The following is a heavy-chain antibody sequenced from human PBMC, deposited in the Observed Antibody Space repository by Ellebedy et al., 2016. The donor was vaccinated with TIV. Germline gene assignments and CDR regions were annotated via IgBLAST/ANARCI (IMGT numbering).Heavy chain of an antibody. J-gene: IGHJ4*02. CDR1: GFTFSSYG. CDR3: AKSKRSYYEN. V-gene: IGHV3-NL1*01. CDR2: IYSGGST. D-gene: IGHD1-26*01. Sequence: PGGSLRLSCAASGFTFSSYGMHWVRQAPGKGLEWVSVIYSGGSTYYADSVKGRFTISRDNSKNTLYLQMNSLRAEDTAVYYCAKSKRSYYENWGQGTLVTVSS.